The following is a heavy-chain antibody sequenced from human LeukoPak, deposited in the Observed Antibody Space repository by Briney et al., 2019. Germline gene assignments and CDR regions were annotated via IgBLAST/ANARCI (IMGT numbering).Heavy chain of an antibody. Sequence: SETLSLTCAVYGGSFSSYYWSWIRQPPGKGLEWIGYIYYSGSTNYNPSLKSRVTISVDTSKNQFSLKLSSVTAADTAVYYCARHPVNPYCSGGSCKLGGGAFDIWGQGTMVTVSS. CDR3: ARHPVNPYCSGGSCKLGGGAFDI. CDR2: IYYSGST. CDR1: GGSFSSYY. V-gene: IGHV4-59*08. D-gene: IGHD2-15*01. J-gene: IGHJ3*02.